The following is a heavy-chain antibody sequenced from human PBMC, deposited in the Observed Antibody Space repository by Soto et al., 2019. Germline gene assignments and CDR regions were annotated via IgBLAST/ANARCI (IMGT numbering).Heavy chain of an antibody. CDR3: ARPLSFSREIYSISWYKGYGMDV. CDR2: IIPIVGTA. CDR1: GGTFSSYA. V-gene: IGHV1-69*01. Sequence: QVQLVQSGAEVKKPGSSVKVSCKASGGTFSSYAISWVRQAPGQGLEWMGGIIPIVGTANYAQKFHGRVTITADESTSTDYMELSSLRSEDTAVYYCARPLSFSREIYSISWYKGYGMDVWGQGTTVTVSS. D-gene: IGHD6-13*01. J-gene: IGHJ6*02.